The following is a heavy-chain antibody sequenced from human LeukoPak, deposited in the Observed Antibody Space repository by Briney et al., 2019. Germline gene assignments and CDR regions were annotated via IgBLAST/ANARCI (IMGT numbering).Heavy chain of an antibody. CDR3: ARVYSSGWSPTFDY. CDR2: ISAYNGNT. D-gene: IGHD6-19*01. V-gene: IGHV1-18*01. J-gene: IGHJ4*02. Sequence: ASVKVSCKASGGTFSSYAISRVRQAPGQGLEWMGWISAYNGNTNYAQKLQGRVTMTTDTSTSTAYMELRSLRSDDTAVYYCARVYSSGWSPTFDYWGQGTLVTVSS. CDR1: GGTFSSYA.